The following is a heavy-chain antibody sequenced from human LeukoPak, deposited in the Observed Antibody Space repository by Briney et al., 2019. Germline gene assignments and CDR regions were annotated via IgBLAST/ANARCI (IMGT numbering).Heavy chain of an antibody. CDR3: ARGPGKYSSGWFDY. V-gene: IGHV3-53*01. CDR1: GFTVSSNY. J-gene: IGHJ4*02. CDR2: IYSGGST. D-gene: IGHD6-19*01. Sequence: GGSLRLSCAASGFTVSSNYMSWVRQAPGKGLEWVSVIYSGGSTYYADSVKGRFTISRDNSKNTLYLQMNSLRDEDTAVYYCARGPGKYSSGWFDYWGQGTLVTVSS.